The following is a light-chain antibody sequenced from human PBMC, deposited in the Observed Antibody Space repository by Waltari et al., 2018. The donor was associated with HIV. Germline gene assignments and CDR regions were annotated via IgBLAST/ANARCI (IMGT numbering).Light chain of an antibody. CDR2: RND. Sequence: QSVLTQPPSASGPPGQRVTISCSGSRSNLGTNSVYWYHQVPGTAPKLLIHRNDQRPSGVPDRFSGSKSGTSAALAISGLRSDDEGDYYCATWDGSLSGRVFGGGTKLTVL. CDR1: RSNLGTNS. CDR3: ATWDGSLSGRV. J-gene: IGLJ3*02. V-gene: IGLV1-47*01.